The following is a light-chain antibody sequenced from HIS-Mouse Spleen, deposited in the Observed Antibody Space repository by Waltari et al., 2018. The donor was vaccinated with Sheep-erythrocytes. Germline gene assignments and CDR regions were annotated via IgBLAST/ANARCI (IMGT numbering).Light chain of an antibody. CDR1: QSISSY. Sequence: DLQITQSPSSLSASVGDRVTITCRASQSISSYLNWYQQKPGKAPKLLIYDASSLQSGVPSRFSGSGSGTDFTLTISSLQPEDFATYYCQQFNSYPLTFGGGTKVEIK. CDR3: QQFNSYPLT. V-gene: IGKV1-39*01. J-gene: IGKJ4*01. CDR2: DAS.